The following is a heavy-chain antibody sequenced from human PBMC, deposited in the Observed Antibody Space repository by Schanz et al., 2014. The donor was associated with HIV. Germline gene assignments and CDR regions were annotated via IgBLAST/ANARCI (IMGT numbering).Heavy chain of an antibody. CDR2: INHSGST. V-gene: IGHV4-34*01. Sequence: QVQLQQWGAGLLKPSETLSLTCAVYGGSFSVYSWSWIRQPPGKGLQWIGEINHSGSTNYNPSLKIRVTISVDTSKNQVSRRLNSVTAADTAVYYCARTPYYFDYWGQGTLVTVSS. CDR3: ARTPYYFDY. CDR1: GGSFSVYS. J-gene: IGHJ4*02.